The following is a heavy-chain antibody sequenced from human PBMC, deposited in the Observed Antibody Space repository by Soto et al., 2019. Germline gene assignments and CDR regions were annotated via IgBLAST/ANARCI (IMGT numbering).Heavy chain of an antibody. CDR3: ARAAYPYCSSTSCYVFDY. CDR2: IWYDGSNK. Sequence: LRLSCAASGFTFSSYGMHWVRQAPGKGLEWVAVIWYDGSNKYYADSVKGRFTISRDNSKNTLYLQMNSLRAEDTAVYYCARAAYPYCSSTSCYVFDYWGQETLVTVSS. V-gene: IGHV3-33*01. CDR1: GFTFSSYG. D-gene: IGHD2-2*01. J-gene: IGHJ4*02.